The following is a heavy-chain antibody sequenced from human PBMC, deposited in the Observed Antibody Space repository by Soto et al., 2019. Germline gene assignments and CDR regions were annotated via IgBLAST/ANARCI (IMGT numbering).Heavy chain of an antibody. CDR2: IWYDGSNK. J-gene: IGHJ5*02. CDR3: ARDQWDPPGWRVLRYPHNWFDP. Sequence: GGSLRLSCAASGFTFSSYGMHWVRQAPGKGLEWVAVIWYDGSNKYYADSVKGRFTISRDNSKNTLYLQMNSLRAEDTAVYYCARDQWDPPGWRVLRYPHNWFDPWGQGTLVTVSS. CDR1: GFTFSSYG. D-gene: IGHD3-9*01. V-gene: IGHV3-33*01.